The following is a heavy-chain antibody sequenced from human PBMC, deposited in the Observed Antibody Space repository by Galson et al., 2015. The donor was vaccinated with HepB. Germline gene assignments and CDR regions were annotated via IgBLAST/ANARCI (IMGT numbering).Heavy chain of an antibody. CDR2: INAGNGNT. D-gene: IGHD6-19*01. J-gene: IGHJ4*02. CDR3: ARARGIAVAGNPYHFDY. Sequence: SVKVSCKASGYTFTSYAMHWVRQAPGQRLEWMGGINAGNGNTKYSQKFQGRVTITRDTSASTAYMELSSLRSEDTAVYYCARARGIAVAGNPYHFDYWGQGTLVTVSS. CDR1: GYTFTSYA. V-gene: IGHV1-3*01.